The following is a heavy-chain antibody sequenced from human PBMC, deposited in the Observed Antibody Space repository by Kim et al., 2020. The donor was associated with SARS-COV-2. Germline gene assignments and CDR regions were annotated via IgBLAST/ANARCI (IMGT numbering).Heavy chain of an antibody. D-gene: IGHD3-22*01. CDR3: AREENYYDSSGYYQAYWYFDL. CDR1: GGTFSSYA. J-gene: IGHJ2*01. CDR2: IIPILGIA. V-gene: IGHV1-69*04. Sequence: SVKVSCKASGGTFSSYAISWVRQAPGQGLEWMGRIIPILGIANYAQKFQGRVTITADKSTSTAYMELSSLRSEDTAVYYCAREENYYDSSGYYQAYWYFDLWGRGTLVKVSS.